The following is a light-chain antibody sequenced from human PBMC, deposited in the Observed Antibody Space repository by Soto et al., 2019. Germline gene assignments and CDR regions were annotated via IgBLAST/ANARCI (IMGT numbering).Light chain of an antibody. J-gene: IGKJ1*01. CDR1: QSISSY. Sequence: DIQVTKAPSSLSASVGDRVTITCRASQSISSYLNWYQQKPGKAPKLLIYAASSLQSRIPSRFSCSASGTDFTLSISSLQPEDFATDYCQQRYRTRTFGQGTKAEIK. CDR3: QQRYRTRT. CDR2: AAS. V-gene: IGKV1-39*01.